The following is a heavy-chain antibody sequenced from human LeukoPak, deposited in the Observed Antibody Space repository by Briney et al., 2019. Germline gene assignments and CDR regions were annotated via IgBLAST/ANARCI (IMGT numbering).Heavy chain of an antibody. V-gene: IGHV3-30*04. J-gene: IGHJ4*02. Sequence: PGRSLRLSCAASGSTFSSYAMHWVRQAPGKGLEWVAVISYDGSNKYYADSVKGRFTISRDNSKNTLYLQMNSLRAEDTAVYYCARAEMATIYFDYWGQGTLVTVSS. D-gene: IGHD5-24*01. CDR1: GSTFSSYA. CDR2: ISYDGSNK. CDR3: ARAEMATIYFDY.